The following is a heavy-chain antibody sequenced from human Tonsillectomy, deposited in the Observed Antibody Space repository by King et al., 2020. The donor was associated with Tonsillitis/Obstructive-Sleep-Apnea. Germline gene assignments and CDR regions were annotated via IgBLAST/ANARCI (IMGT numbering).Heavy chain of an antibody. Sequence: VQLVESGGGLVQPGGSLKLSCAASGFTLSGSAMHWVRQASGKGLEWVGRIRSKANSYATAYAASVKGRFTISRDDSKNTAYLQMNSLKTEDTAVYYCTSPAIVVVIADDAFDIWGQGTMVTVSS. CDR3: TSPAIVVVIADDAFDI. CDR2: IRSKANSYAT. J-gene: IGHJ3*02. CDR1: GFTLSGSA. D-gene: IGHD2-21*01. V-gene: IGHV3-73*01.